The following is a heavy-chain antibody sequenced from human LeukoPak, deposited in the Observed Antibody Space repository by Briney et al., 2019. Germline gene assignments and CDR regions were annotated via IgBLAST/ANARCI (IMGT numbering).Heavy chain of an antibody. Sequence: SETLSLTCTVSGGSISSYYWSWIRQLAGKGLEWIGRIYTSGSTNYNPSLKSRVTMSVDTSKNQFSLKLSSVTAADTAVYYCAREMDSSGYSAFDYWGQGTLVTVSS. CDR1: GGSISSYY. J-gene: IGHJ4*02. V-gene: IGHV4-4*07. CDR3: AREMDSSGYSAFDY. CDR2: IYTSGST. D-gene: IGHD3-22*01.